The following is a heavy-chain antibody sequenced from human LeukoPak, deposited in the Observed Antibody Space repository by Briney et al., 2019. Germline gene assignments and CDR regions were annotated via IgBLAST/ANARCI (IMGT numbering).Heavy chain of an antibody. J-gene: IGHJ4*02. D-gene: IGHD4-11*01. Sequence: SETLSLTCTVSGGSISSYYWSWIRQPPGKGLEWIGYIYYSGSTSYNPSLKSRVTISVDTSRNQFSLRLSSVTAADAAVYYCASGADYSNYYFDYRGQGTLVTVSS. CDR1: GGSISSYY. V-gene: IGHV4-59*01. CDR2: IYYSGST. CDR3: ASGADYSNYYFDY.